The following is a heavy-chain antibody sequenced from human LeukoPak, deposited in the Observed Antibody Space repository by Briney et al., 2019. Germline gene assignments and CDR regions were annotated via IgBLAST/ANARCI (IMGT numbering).Heavy chain of an antibody. CDR2: ISYDGSNK. D-gene: IGHD3-16*01. J-gene: IGHJ4*02. CDR3: AREGGFFFDY. V-gene: IGHV3-30*04. CDR1: GFTFSSYA. Sequence: GGSLRLSCAASGFTFSSYAMHWVRQAPGKGLEWVAVISYDGSNKYYADTVKGRFTISRDNSKNTLYLQMNSLRAEDTAVYYCAREGGFFFDYWGQGTLVTVSS.